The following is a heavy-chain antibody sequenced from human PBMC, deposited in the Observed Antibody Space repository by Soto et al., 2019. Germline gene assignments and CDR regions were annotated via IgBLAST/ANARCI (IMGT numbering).Heavy chain of an antibody. CDR1: GFSLSIYS. V-gene: IGHV3-48*04. D-gene: IGHD2-2*01. J-gene: IGHJ2*01. CDR2: ISGTSNSI. CDR3: ARDGAVPAASDWYFDL. Sequence: GGSLRLSCAASGFSLSIYSMNWVRQAPRKGLEWVSYISGTSNSIYYADSVKGRFTISRDNTRNSVFLQMNSLRAEDTAVYYCARDGAVPAASDWYFDLWGRGTLVTVSS.